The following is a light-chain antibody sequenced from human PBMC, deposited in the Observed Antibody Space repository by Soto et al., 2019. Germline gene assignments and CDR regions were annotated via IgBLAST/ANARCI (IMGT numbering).Light chain of an antibody. Sequence: EIVLTQSPATLSLSPGERATLSCRASQSVSSYLAWYQQKPGQAPRLLIYDASNRATGIPARFSGSGSGTDFTLTISSLEPEDFAVYCCQQRSNWPRTTFGQGTKVEIK. CDR2: DAS. J-gene: IGKJ1*01. V-gene: IGKV3-11*01. CDR1: QSVSSY. CDR3: QQRSNWPRTT.